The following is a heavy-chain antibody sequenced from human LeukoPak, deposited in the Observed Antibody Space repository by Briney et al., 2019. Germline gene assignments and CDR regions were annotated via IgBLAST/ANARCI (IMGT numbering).Heavy chain of an antibody. CDR1: GFTFRKYA. Sequence: SGRSLRLACAASGFTFRKYAMTWASQAPGKGLEWVSAISGSGGSTYYADSVKGRFTISRDNSKNTLYLQMNSLRAEDTAIYYCARHYYDSSGYYYFFDYWGQGTLVTVSS. V-gene: IGHV3-23*01. CDR2: ISGSGGST. CDR3: ARHYYDSSGYYYFFDY. D-gene: IGHD3-22*01. J-gene: IGHJ4*02.